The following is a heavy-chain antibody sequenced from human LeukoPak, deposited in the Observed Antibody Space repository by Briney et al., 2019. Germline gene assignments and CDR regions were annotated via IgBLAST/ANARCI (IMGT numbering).Heavy chain of an antibody. D-gene: IGHD3-22*01. Sequence: SETPSLTCAVSGGSITSSNWWSWVRQPPGKGLEWIGEIYHSGTTNYNPSLKNRVTMSVDTSKNQFSLKMSSVTAADTAVYYCARDLKLDGSSGYYAFDIWGQGTMVTVSS. CDR1: GGSITSSNW. V-gene: IGHV4-4*02. J-gene: IGHJ3*02. CDR2: IYHSGTT. CDR3: ARDLKLDGSSGYYAFDI.